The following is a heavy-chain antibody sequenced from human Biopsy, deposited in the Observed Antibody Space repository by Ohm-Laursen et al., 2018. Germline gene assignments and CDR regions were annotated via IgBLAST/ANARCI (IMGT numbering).Heavy chain of an antibody. Sequence: SSVKVSCKASGGTFSNYAISWVRQAPGEGLEWMGGIIAVSGLVNYAPKFQGRVSITADKSTTTAYMELSNLKSEDTAVYYCATPFQYYDSWGGYPPFDHWGQGTLVTVAS. CDR2: IIAVSGLV. V-gene: IGHV1-69*17. CDR3: ATPFQYYDSWGGYPPFDH. CDR1: GGTFSNYA. D-gene: IGHD3-3*01. J-gene: IGHJ4*02.